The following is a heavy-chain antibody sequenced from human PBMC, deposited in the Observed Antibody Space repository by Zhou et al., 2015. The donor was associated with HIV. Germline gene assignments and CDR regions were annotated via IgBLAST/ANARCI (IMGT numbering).Heavy chain of an antibody. V-gene: IGHV1-69*12. CDR1: GGTFSSYA. D-gene: IGHD6-13*01. CDR2: IIPIFGTA. Sequence: QVQLVQSGAEVKKPGSSVKVSCKASGGTFSSYAISWVRQAPGQGLEWMGGIIPIFGTANYAQKFQGRVTITADESTSTAYMELSSLRSEDTAVYYCARTSVYEAAGTSISHWFDPWGQGTLVTVSS. CDR3: ARTSVYEAAGTSISHWFDP. J-gene: IGHJ5*02.